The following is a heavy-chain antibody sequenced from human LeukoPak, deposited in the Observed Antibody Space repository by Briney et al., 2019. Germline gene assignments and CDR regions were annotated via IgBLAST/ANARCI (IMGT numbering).Heavy chain of an antibody. D-gene: IGHD2-15*01. V-gene: IGHV4-34*01. CDR2: INHSGST. J-gene: IGHJ4*02. CDR3: ARGADIVVAIAPQCSGGSCYSGSFDY. CDR1: GGSFSGYY. Sequence: SETLSLTCAVYGGSFSGYYWSWICQPPGKGLEWIGEINHSGSTNYSPSLKSRVTISVDTSKNQFSLKLSSVTAADTAVYYCARGADIVVAIAPQCSGGSCYSGSFDYWGQGTLVTVSS.